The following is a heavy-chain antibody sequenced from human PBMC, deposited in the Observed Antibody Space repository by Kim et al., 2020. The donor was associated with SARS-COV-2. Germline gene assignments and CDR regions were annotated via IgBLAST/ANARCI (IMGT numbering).Heavy chain of an antibody. D-gene: IGHD3-10*01. J-gene: IGHJ5*02. CDR3: AKENYYGSGSYYNDRFDP. CDR2: ISGSGGST. Sequence: GGSLRLSCAASGFTFSSYAMSWVRQAPGKGLEWVSAISGSGGSTYYADSVKGRFTISRDNSKNTLYLQMNSLRAEDTAVYYCAKENYYGSGSYYNDRFDPWGQGTLVTVSS. V-gene: IGHV3-23*01. CDR1: GFTFSSYA.